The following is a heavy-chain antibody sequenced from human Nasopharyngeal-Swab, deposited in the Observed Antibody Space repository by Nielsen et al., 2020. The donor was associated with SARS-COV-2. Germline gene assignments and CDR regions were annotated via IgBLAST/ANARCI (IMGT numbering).Heavy chain of an antibody. Sequence: GESLKISCAASGFTFSSYSMNWVRQAPGKGLEWVSSISSSSSYIYYADSVKGRFTISRDNAKNSLYLQMNSLRAEDTAVYYCARSHDYGNHDAFDIWGQGTMVTVSS. CDR3: ARSHDYGNHDAFDI. J-gene: IGHJ3*02. D-gene: IGHD4-17*01. V-gene: IGHV3-21*01. CDR1: GFTFSSYS. CDR2: ISSSSSYI.